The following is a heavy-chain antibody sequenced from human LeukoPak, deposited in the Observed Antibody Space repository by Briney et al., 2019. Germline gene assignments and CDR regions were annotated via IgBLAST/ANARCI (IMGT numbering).Heavy chain of an antibody. V-gene: IGHV3-30-3*01. CDR1: GFTFSSYA. D-gene: IGHD2-2*02. CDR2: ISYDGSNK. CDR3: AKDSSSSCYTPIDY. J-gene: IGHJ4*02. Sequence: GGSLRLSCAASGFTFSSYAMHWVRQAPGKGLEWVAVISYDGSNKYYADSVKGRFTVSRDNSKNTLYLHMNSLRAEDTAVYYCAKDSSSSCYTPIDYWGQGTLVTVSS.